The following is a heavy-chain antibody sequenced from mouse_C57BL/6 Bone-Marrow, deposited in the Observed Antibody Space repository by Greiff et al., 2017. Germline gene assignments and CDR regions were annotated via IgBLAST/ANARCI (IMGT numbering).Heavy chain of an antibody. CDR1: GFTFSDYG. CDR2: ISSGSSTI. Sequence: DVQLQESGGGLVKPGGSLKLSCAASGFTFSDYGMHWVRQAPEKGLEWVAYISSGSSTIYYADTVKGRFTISRDNAKNTLFLQMTSLRSEDTAMYYCARGTTVARHYYAMDYWGQGTSVTVSS. CDR3: ARGTTVARHYYAMDY. J-gene: IGHJ4*01. V-gene: IGHV5-17*01. D-gene: IGHD1-1*01.